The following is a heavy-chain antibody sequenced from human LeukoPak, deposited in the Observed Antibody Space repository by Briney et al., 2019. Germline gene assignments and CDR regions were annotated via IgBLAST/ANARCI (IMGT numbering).Heavy chain of an antibody. J-gene: IGHJ3*02. D-gene: IGHD4-17*01. CDR1: GFTFSSYE. CDR2: ISGSGCTI. Sequence: GGSLRLSRAASGFTFSSYEMIWVRQAPGKGLECVSYISGSGCTIYYADSVKGRFTISRDNAKNTLYLQMNSLRAEDTAVYYCAKDQRVTVTTAWYAFDIWGQGTMVTVSS. V-gene: IGHV3-48*03. CDR3: AKDQRVTVTTAWYAFDI.